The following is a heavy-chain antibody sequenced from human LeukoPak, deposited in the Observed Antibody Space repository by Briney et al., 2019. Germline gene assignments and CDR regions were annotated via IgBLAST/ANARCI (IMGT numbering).Heavy chain of an antibody. CDR3: ASNPGAVVVPGGYYYGMDV. D-gene: IGHD2-15*01. J-gene: IGHJ6*02. V-gene: IGHV3-21*04. Sequence: PGGSLRLSCAASGFTFSSYSMNWVRQAPGKGLEWVSSISSSSSYIYYADSVKGRFTISRDNSKNTLYLQMNSLRAEDTAVYYCASNPGAVVVPGGYYYGMDVWGQGTTVTVSS. CDR2: ISSSSSYI. CDR1: GFTFSSYS.